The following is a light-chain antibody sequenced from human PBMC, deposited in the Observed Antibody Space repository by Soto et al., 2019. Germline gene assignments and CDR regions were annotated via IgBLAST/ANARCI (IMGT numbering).Light chain of an antibody. Sequence: QSALTQPASVSGSPGQSITISCTGTSSDVGGYNYVSWYQHHPGKAPKLMIYDVSNRPSGVSNRFSGSKSGNTASLTISGLQAEDEADYYCTSYAGDSTLVVFGGRTKLTVL. CDR3: TSYAGDSTLVV. J-gene: IGLJ2*01. V-gene: IGLV2-14*03. CDR1: SSDVGGYNY. CDR2: DVS.